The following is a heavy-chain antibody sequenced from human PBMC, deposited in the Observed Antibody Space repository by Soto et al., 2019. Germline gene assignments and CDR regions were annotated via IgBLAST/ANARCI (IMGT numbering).Heavy chain of an antibody. J-gene: IGHJ3*01. CDR2: IDPADSYI. CDR3: TNDDSAYIFNV. V-gene: IGHV5-10-1*01. CDR1: GYNFTNYW. D-gene: IGHD1-1*01. Sequence: GESLKISCKGSGYNFTNYWISWVRQMPGKGLEWMGRIDPADSYINYSPSFQGHVTISADKSISTVYLQWDSLKASDTAIYYCTNDDSAYIFNVWGQGTMVTVSS.